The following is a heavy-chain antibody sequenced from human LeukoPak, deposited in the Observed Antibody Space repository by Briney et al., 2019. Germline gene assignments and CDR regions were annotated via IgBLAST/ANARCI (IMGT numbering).Heavy chain of an antibody. V-gene: IGHV1-69*13. Sequence: SVKVSCKASGGTFSSYAISWVRQAPGQGLEWMGGIIPIFGTANYAQKFQGRVTITADESTSTAYMELSSLRSEDTAVYYCARFGKGYGEVYCYYMDVWGKGTTVTVSS. CDR2: IIPIFGTA. J-gene: IGHJ6*03. CDR3: ARFGKGYGEVYCYYMDV. CDR1: GGTFSSYA. D-gene: IGHD5-18*01.